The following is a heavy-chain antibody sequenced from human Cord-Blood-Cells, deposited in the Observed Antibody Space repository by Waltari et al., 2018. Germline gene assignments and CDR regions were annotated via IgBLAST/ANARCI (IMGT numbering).Heavy chain of an antibody. CDR1: GFTFSSYG. CDR3: ASSSSGDDSSGYYWYFDL. CDR2: IWYDGSNK. V-gene: IGHV3-33*01. D-gene: IGHD3-22*01. J-gene: IGHJ2*01. Sequence: QVQLVESGGGVVQPGRSLRLSCAASGFTFSSYGMHWVGQAPGKGLEWVAGIWYDGSNKYYADSVKGRFTISRDNSKNTLYLQMNSLRAEDTAVYYCASSSSGDDSSGYYWYFDLWGRGTLVTVSS.